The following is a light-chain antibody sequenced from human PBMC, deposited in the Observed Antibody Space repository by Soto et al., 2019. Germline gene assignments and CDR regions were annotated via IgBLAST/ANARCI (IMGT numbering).Light chain of an antibody. CDR1: TSDIGAYNF. V-gene: IGLV2-14*01. J-gene: IGLJ1*01. CDR2: EVS. Sequence: QSVLTQPASVSWSPGQSITISCTGTTSDIGAYNFVSWYQQDPGKAPRLMIFEVSNRPSGVSHRFSGSKSYNTASLTISGLQAEDEADYYCSSYTTISPLYVFGTGTKVTVL. CDR3: SSYTTISPLYV.